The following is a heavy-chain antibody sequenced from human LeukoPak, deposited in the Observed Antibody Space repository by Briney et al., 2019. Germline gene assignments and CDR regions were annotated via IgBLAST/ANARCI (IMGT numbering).Heavy chain of an antibody. CDR1: GGSFSGYY. D-gene: IGHD6-19*01. CDR3: ARLISRYSSGWNFDY. V-gene: IGHV4-34*01. CDR2: INHSGST. Sequence: PSETLSLTCAVYGGSFSGYYWSWIRQPPGKGLEWIGEINHSGSTNYNPSLKSRVTISVDTSKNQFSLKLSSVTAADTAVYYCARLISRYSSGWNFDYWGQGTLVTVSS. J-gene: IGHJ4*02.